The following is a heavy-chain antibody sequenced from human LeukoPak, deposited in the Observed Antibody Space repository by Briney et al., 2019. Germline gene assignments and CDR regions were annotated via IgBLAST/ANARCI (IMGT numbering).Heavy chain of an antibody. J-gene: IGHJ5*02. V-gene: IGHV3-23*01. D-gene: IGHD6-6*01. CDR3: AKGPSRYSSSPTXNXFDP. Sequence: GGSLRLSCAASGFTFSSYAMSWVRQAPGKGLEWVSAISGSGGSTYYADSVKGRFTISRDNSKNTLYLQMNSLRAEDTAVYYCAKGPSRYSSSPTXNXFDPWGQGTLATVSS. CDR2: ISGSGGST. CDR1: GFTFSSYA.